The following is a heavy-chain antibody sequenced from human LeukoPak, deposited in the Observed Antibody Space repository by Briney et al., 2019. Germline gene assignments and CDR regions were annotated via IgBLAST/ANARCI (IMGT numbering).Heavy chain of an antibody. CDR3: VRAPTFYYYDSSGQYYYYYYGMDV. CDR2: IYYSGST. V-gene: IGHV4-31*03. CDR1: GGSISSGGYY. D-gene: IGHD3-22*01. J-gene: IGHJ6*02. Sequence: SQTLSLTCTVSGGSISSGGYYWSWIRQHPGKGLEWIGYIYYSGSTYYNPSLKSRVTISVDTSKNQFSLKLSSVTAADTAVYYCVRAPTFYYYDSSGQYYYYYYGMDVWGQGTTVTVSS.